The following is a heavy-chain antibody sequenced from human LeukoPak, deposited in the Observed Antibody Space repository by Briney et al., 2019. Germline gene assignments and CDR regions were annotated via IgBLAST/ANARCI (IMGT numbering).Heavy chain of an antibody. D-gene: IGHD3-22*01. CDR2: ITPNADRA. CDR3: AIMHGYYDGSGYWVQ. Sequence: GGSLRLSCAASGLTFGSYGMSWVRQAPGRGLEWVSFITPNADRASYADSVEGRFTISRDNPRNTLYMQMNSLRDEDTAVYYCAIMHGYYDGSGYWVQWGQGTLVTVSS. J-gene: IGHJ1*01. V-gene: IGHV3-23*01. CDR1: GLTFGSYG.